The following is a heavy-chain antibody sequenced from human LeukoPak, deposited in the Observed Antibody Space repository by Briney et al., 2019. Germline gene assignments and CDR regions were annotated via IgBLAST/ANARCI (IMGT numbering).Heavy chain of an antibody. V-gene: IGHV3-21*05. CDR2: INHDGNDI. CDR3: AKSHSRIAAALDY. Sequence: PGGSLRLSCAASGFTFSTHSMNWVRQAPGKGLEWVSYINHDGNDIYYADSVKGRFTISRDNSKNTLYLQMNSLRAEDTAVYYCAKSHSRIAAALDYWGQGTLVTVSS. J-gene: IGHJ4*02. D-gene: IGHD6-13*01. CDR1: GFTFSTHS.